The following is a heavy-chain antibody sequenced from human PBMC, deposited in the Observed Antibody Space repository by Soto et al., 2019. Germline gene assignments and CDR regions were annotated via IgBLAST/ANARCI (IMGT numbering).Heavy chain of an antibody. CDR3: ARLFEGYSILTGYYFDP. CDR2: IYYSGNT. J-gene: IGHJ5*02. Sequence: QVQLQASGPGLVKPSQTLSLTCSVSGGSISSGDFYWSWIRQHPGRGLEWIGHIYYSGNTYYNPSLKSRITISVDMSTNQFALNLSSVTAADTAVYYCARLFEGYSILTGYYFDPWGQGTLVTVSS. D-gene: IGHD3-9*01. CDR1: GGSISSGDFY. V-gene: IGHV4-31*03.